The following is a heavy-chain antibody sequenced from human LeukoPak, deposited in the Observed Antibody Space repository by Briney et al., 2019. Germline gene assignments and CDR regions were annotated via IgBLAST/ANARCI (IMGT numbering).Heavy chain of an antibody. CDR1: GFTFKSYG. Sequence: GGSLRLSCEASGFTFKSYGIHCVRQAPGKGLEWVSFISSSSSYIYFSDSVKGRFTISRENSKNTLYLQMNSLRAEDTAVYYCAKDTGYSGSWCAYWGQGTLVTVSS. D-gene: IGHD6-13*01. CDR2: ISSSSSYI. V-gene: IGHV3-21*04. J-gene: IGHJ4*02. CDR3: AKDTGYSGSWCAY.